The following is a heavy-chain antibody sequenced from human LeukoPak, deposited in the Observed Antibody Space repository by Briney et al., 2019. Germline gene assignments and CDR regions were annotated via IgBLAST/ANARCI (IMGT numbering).Heavy chain of an antibody. D-gene: IGHD6-13*01. CDR2: INPSGSST. Sequence: ASVKVSCKASGYSFTSHYMHWVRQAPGQGLEWMGLINPSGSSTLYAQKFQGRVTMTRDMSTTTDYMELSSLRSEDTAVYYCARGGGIAAALDYWGQGTLVTVSS. CDR1: GYSFTSHY. J-gene: IGHJ4*02. CDR3: ARGGGIAAALDY. V-gene: IGHV1-46*01.